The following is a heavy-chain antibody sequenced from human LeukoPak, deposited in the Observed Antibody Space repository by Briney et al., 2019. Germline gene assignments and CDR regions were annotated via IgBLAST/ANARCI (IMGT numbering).Heavy chain of an antibody. CDR3: ARRVAVARRDAFDI. Sequence: ASVKLSCKASGYTFTSYGISWVRQAPGRGLEWMGWISSYNGNTNYAQKLQGMVTMSTDTSTVTAYMELRSLRSDDTAVYYCARRVAVARRDAFDIWGQGTMVTVSS. CDR2: ISSYNGNT. V-gene: IGHV1-18*01. CDR1: GYTFTSYG. J-gene: IGHJ3*02. D-gene: IGHD6-19*01.